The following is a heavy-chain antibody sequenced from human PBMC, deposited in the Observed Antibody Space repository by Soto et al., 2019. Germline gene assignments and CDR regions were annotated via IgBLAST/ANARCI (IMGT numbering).Heavy chain of an antibody. V-gene: IGHV4-39*01. CDR2: IYYSGST. J-gene: IGHJ5*02. CDR3: ATSNRFDP. Sequence: QLQLQESGPGLVKPSETLSLTCTVSGGSISSRGYYWGWIRQPPGKGLEWIGPIYYSGSTYYNPSTKPRVTIPEDTSKYEFSLKLSPVPAADTSVHYCATSNRFDPWGQGTLVTVSS. CDR1: GGSISSRGYY.